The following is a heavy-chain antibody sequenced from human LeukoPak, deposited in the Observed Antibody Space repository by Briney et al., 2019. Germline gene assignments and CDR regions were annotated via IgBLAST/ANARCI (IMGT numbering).Heavy chain of an antibody. CDR3: ARYGSIYSGYDYGDY. CDR1: GYSFTSYW. J-gene: IGHJ4*02. D-gene: IGHD5-12*01. Sequence: GESLKISCKGSGYSFTSYWIGWVRQMPGKGLEWMGIIYPGDFDTRYSPSFQGQVTISADKSISTAYLQWSSLKASDTAMYYCARYGSIYSGYDYGDYWGQGTLVTVSS. CDR2: IYPGDFDT. V-gene: IGHV5-51*01.